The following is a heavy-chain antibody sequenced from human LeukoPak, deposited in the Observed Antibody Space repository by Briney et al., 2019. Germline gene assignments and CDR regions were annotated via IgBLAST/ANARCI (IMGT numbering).Heavy chain of an antibody. J-gene: IGHJ3*02. CDR2: ISTSSDTI. D-gene: IGHD4-11*01. V-gene: IGHV3-48*01. Sequence: GGSLRLSCAASGFTFSSYSMNWVRQAPGKGLEYVSYISTSSDTIYYADSVKGRFTISRDNAKKSLYLQMNSLRAEDTAVYFCARDPQYHAFDIWGQGTMVTVSS. CDR1: GFTFSSYS. CDR3: ARDPQYHAFDI.